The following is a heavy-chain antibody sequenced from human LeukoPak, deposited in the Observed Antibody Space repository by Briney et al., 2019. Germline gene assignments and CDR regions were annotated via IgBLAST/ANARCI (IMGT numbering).Heavy chain of an antibody. CDR2: TNGGNGDT. D-gene: IGHD1-26*01. V-gene: IGHV1-3*01. J-gene: IGHJ3*02. CDR1: GYTFNNYA. CDR3: AKGGSYGGAFDI. Sequence: WASVKVSCEASGYTFNNYAIHWVRQAPGQRLEWMGWTNGGNGDTKYSQKFQGRVTITRDTSASTAYMELSSLRSEDTAVYYCAKGGSYGGAFDIWGQGTMVIVSS.